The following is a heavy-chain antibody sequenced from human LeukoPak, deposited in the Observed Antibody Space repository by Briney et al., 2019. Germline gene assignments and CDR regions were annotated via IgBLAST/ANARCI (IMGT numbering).Heavy chain of an antibody. Sequence: EASVKVSCKASGYTFTGYYMHWVRQAPGQGLEWMGWISAYNGHTNYAQNLQGRVTMTTDTSTSTAYMELRSLRSDDTAVYYCARAGLWELPRYAFDIWGQGTMVTVSS. CDR2: ISAYNGHT. CDR1: GYTFTGYY. V-gene: IGHV1-18*04. CDR3: ARAGLWELPRYAFDI. D-gene: IGHD1-26*01. J-gene: IGHJ3*02.